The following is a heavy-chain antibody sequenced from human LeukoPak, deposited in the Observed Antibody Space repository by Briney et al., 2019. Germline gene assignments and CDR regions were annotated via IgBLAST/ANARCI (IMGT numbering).Heavy chain of an antibody. Sequence: PGGSLRLSCAASGFTFSSYWMNWARQAPGKGLEWVASINHNGNVTYHADSVKGRFTISRDNAKNSLYLQMSSLRAEDTAVYFWGRGGGLDVWGERATVTLSS. CDR2: INHNGNVT. CDR1: GFTFSSYW. CDR3: GRGGGLDV. J-gene: IGHJ6*04. D-gene: IGHD2-15*01. V-gene: IGHV3-7*04.